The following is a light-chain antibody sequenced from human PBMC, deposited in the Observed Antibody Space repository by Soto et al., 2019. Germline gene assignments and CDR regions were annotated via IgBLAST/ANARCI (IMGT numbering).Light chain of an antibody. J-gene: IGKJ1*01. CDR1: QSISSW. V-gene: IGKV1-5*01. CDR2: HAS. CDR3: QQYNTYSWT. Sequence: DIPMTQSPSTLSASVGDRVTITCRASQSISSWLAWYQQKPGKAPKLLIYHASSLQSGVPSRFSGSGSGTEFALTISSLQPDDFATYYCQQYNTYSWTFGPGTKVDIK.